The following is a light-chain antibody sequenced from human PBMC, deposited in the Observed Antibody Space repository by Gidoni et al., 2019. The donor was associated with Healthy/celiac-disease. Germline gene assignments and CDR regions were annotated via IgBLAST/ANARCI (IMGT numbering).Light chain of an antibody. CDR3: QQYGSSSGA. Sequence: ESVLTPSPGPLSLSPGERATLPCRASQAVSNSYLAWYVQKPGQAPRLLIYGASNRATGTPDRFSGSGSGTDFTLTISRLEPEDFATYYCQQYGSSSGAFGQGTKVEIK. CDR2: GAS. V-gene: IGKV3-20*01. CDR1: QAVSNSY. J-gene: IGKJ1*01.